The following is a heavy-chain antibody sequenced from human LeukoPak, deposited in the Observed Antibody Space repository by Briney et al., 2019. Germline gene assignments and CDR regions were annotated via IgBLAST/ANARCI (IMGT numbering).Heavy chain of an antibody. J-gene: IGHJ4*02. CDR3: ARRTIFGVVTFDY. V-gene: IGHV1-18*01. CDR2: ISGYTSNT. Sequence: ASVKVSCKASGYTFTSYGISWVRQAPGQGLEWMGWISGYTSNTNYAHKLQGRVTMTTDTSTSTAYMELRSLRSDDTAVYYCARRTIFGVVTFDYWGQGTLVTVPS. D-gene: IGHD3-3*01. CDR1: GYTFTSYG.